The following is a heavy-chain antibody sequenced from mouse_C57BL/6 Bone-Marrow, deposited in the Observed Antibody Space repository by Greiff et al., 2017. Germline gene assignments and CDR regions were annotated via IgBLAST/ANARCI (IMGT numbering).Heavy chain of an antibody. J-gene: IGHJ3*01. CDR2: INPSNGGT. Sequence: QVQLQQPGTELVKPGASVKLSCKASGYTFTSYWMHWVKQRPGQGLEWIGNINPSNGGTNYNETFKSKATLTVDKSSSTAYMQLSSLTSEDSAVYYCARLGYYYGSSYTWFAYWGQGTLVTVSA. V-gene: IGHV1-53*01. CDR1: GYTFTSYW. CDR3: ARLGYYYGSSYTWFAY. D-gene: IGHD1-1*01.